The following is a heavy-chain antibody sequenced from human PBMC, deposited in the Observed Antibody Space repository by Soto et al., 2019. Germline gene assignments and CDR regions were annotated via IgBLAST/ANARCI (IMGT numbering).Heavy chain of an antibody. CDR1: GGTFSSYA. Sequence: QVQLVQSGAEVKTPGSSVKVSCKASGGTFSSYAISWVRQAPGQGLEWMGGVIPIFGTASYAQKFQGRVTITGDESTTTAYMEMSSLRSEDTAVYYCASSVGGELFRFRVGYFDYWGQGTLVTVSS. CDR2: VIPIFGTA. V-gene: IGHV1-69*01. D-gene: IGHD3-10*01. CDR3: ASSVGGELFRFRVGYFDY. J-gene: IGHJ4*02.